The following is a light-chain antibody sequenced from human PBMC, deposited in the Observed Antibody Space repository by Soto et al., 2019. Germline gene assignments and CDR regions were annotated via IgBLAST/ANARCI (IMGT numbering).Light chain of an antibody. V-gene: IGLV3-1*01. CDR3: QAWDSSTAWV. Sequence: SYELTQPPSVSVSPGQTASITCSGDRLGDKYACCYQQKPGQSPLLVIYQDNKRPSGIPERFSGSNSGNTATLTISGTQAMDEADYYCQAWDSSTAWVFGGGTKLTVL. CDR1: RLGDKY. J-gene: IGLJ2*01. CDR2: QDN.